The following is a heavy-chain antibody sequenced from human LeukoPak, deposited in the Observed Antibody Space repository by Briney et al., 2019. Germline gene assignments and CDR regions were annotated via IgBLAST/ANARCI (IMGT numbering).Heavy chain of an antibody. D-gene: IGHD5-24*01. V-gene: IGHV1-46*01. J-gene: IGHJ3*02. CDR2: INPGGDNT. CDR3: ARIRDGYNDAYDI. CDR1: GYTFTKSY. Sequence: ASVKVSCKASGYTFTKSYIHWVRQAPGQRLEWMGLINPGGDNTKHAQNFQGRVTMTSDTSARTVYMELSSLRSEDTAIYYCARIRDGYNDAYDIWGQGTVVTVPS.